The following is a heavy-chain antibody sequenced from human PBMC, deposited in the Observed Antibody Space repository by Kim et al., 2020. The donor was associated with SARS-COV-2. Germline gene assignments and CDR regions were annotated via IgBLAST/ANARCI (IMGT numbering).Heavy chain of an antibody. D-gene: IGHD1-1*01. Sequence: GGSLRLSCAASGFTFSTSGMNWARQAPGKGLEWGSHINPISSHIYYADSVRGRFTISRDNAKNSLYLQMNDLRVEDTAVYYCARDSVEPARNSGMDVWG. CDR2: INPISSHI. CDR3: ARDSVEPARNSGMDV. J-gene: IGHJ6*02. V-gene: IGHV3-21*01. CDR1: GFTFSTSG.